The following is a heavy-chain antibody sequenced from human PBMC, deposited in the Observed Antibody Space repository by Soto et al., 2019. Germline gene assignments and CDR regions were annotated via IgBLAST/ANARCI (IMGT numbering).Heavy chain of an antibody. J-gene: IGHJ4*02. CDR2: IYNSENA. D-gene: IGHD2-21*02. CDR3: ASQVTVAFDY. V-gene: IGHV4-31*03. CDR1: GGSISSGGYY. Sequence: QVQLQESGPGLLKSSQTLSLTCTVSGGSISSGGYYWTWIRQLPGKGLEWIGYIYNSENAKYNPSLKSRVTISIDTSKNQYSLILTSMTAAYAAVYYCASQVTVAFDYWGQGTLVTVSS.